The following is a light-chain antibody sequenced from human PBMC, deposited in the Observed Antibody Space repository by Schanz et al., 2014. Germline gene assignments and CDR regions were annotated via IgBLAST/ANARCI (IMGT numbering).Light chain of an antibody. CDR2: GAS. V-gene: IGKV3-20*01. Sequence: EIVLTQSPGTLSLSPGERATLSCRASQTVRSSNLAWYQQKPGQAPRLLIYGASNRATGFPDRFSGSGSGTDFTLTISRLEPEDFAVYFCQQYGSSPLTFGQGTKVEIK. J-gene: IGKJ1*01. CDR3: QQYGSSPLT. CDR1: QTVRSSN.